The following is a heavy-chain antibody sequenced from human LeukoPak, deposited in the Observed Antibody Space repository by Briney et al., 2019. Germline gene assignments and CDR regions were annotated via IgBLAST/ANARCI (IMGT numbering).Heavy chain of an antibody. CDR1: GFTFSSYA. CDR3: AKLPSYSYGYNF. V-gene: IGHV3-23*01. CDR2: ISGSGGST. Sequence: TGGSLRLSCAASGFTFSSYAMNWVRQAPGKGLEWVSGISGSGGSTDYADSVKGRFTIPRDNSKNTLYLQMNSLRAEDTAVYYCAKLPSYSYGYNFWGQGTLVTVSS. D-gene: IGHD5-18*01. J-gene: IGHJ4*02.